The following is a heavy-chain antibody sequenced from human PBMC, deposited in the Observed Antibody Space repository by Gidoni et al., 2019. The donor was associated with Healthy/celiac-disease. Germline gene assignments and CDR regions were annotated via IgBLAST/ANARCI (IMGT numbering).Heavy chain of an antibody. V-gene: IGHV3-30-3*01. D-gene: IGHD3-22*01. CDR2: ISYDGSNK. Sequence: QVQLVESGGGVVQPGRSLRLSCAASGFTSSSYAMHWVRQAPGKGLEWVAVISYDGSNKYYADSVKGRFTISRDNSKNTLYLQMNSLRAEDTAVYYCARDSYYYDSSGYYPTDAFDIWGQGTMVTVSS. CDR3: ARDSYYYDSSGYYPTDAFDI. CDR1: GFTSSSYA. J-gene: IGHJ3*02.